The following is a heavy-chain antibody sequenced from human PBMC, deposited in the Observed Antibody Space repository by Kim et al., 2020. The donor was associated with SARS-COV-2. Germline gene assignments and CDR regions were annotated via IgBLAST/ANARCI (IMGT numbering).Heavy chain of an antibody. J-gene: IGHJ5*02. CDR3: AKVVGDSSGANTWFVP. V-gene: IGHV3-23*01. Sequence: VKGRFTISRANSKNTLYLQMNSLRAENTAVYYCAKVVGDSSGANTWFVPWGQGTLVTVSS. D-gene: IGHD3-22*01.